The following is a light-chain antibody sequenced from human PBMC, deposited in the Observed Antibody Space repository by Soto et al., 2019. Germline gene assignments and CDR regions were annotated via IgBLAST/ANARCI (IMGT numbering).Light chain of an antibody. CDR3: QQYGSSSTWT. J-gene: IGKJ1*01. CDR1: QSVRSN. Sequence: EIVMTQSPATLSVSPGEGATLSCRASQSVRSNLAWYQQKPGQAPRLLIYGASTRATGIPDRFSGSGSGTDFPLTISRLEPEDFAVYYCQQYGSSSTWTFGQGTKVEI. CDR2: GAS. V-gene: IGKV3-20*01.